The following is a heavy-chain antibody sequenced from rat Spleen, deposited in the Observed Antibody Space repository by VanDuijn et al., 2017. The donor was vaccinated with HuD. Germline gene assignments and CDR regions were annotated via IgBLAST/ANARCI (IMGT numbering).Heavy chain of an antibody. CDR2: ISSDGRRN. J-gene: IGHJ4*01. CDR3: EKRDVYFGLWDYVMDA. CDR1: GFTFSDYY. Sequence: EVQLVESGGGLVQPGRSLKLSCAASGFTFSDYYMSWVRQAPTKGPEWVATISSDGRRNSYRDSVKGRFTISRDNEKSSLYLQMDSLRSEDTATYYCEKRDVYFGLWDYVMDAWGQGASVTVSS. V-gene: IGHV5-29*01. D-gene: IGHD1-6*01.